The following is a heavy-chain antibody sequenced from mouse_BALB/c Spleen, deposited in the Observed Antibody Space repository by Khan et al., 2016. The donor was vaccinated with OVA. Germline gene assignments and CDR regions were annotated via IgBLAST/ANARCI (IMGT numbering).Heavy chain of an antibody. J-gene: IGHJ4*01. D-gene: IGHD1-1*01. CDR1: GYTFTSYW. CDR3: ARENYYGSSHYAMDY. V-gene: IGHV1S41*01. CDR2: ISPGSGTP. Sequence: DLVKPGASVKLSCKASGYTFTSYWINWIKQRPGQGLEWIGRISPGSGTPYYNEMFKGKATLTVDISSTTAYIQLSSLSSEDSAVYFSARENYYGSSHYAMDYWGQGTSVTVSS.